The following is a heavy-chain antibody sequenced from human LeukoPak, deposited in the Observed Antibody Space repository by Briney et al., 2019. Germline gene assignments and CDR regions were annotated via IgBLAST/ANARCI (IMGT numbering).Heavy chain of an antibody. V-gene: IGHV4-59*08. Sequence: SETLSLTCTVSGGSISSYYWSWIRQPPGKGLEWIGYIYYSGSTNYNPSLKCRVTISVDTSKNQFSLKLSSVTAADTAVYYCARLRAYYDILTGYERYYYFDYWGQGTLVTVSS. J-gene: IGHJ4*02. CDR1: GGSISSYY. CDR2: IYYSGST. D-gene: IGHD3-9*01. CDR3: ARLRAYYDILTGYERYYYFDY.